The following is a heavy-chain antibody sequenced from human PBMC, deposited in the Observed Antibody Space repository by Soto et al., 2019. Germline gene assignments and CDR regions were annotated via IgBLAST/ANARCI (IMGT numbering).Heavy chain of an antibody. CDR2: INGDGSGT. CDR3: ASEMFGMYAMDV. J-gene: IGHJ6*02. V-gene: IGHV3-74*01. Sequence: EVQLVESGGGLVQPGGSLRLSCAASGFTFSKYWVHWVRHVPGKGLVWVSRINGDGSGTSYADSVEGRITISRDNAKSMVYLQMNTLRAEDTAVYYCASEMFGMYAMDVWGQGTTVTVSS. CDR1: GFTFSKYW. D-gene: IGHD3-10*02.